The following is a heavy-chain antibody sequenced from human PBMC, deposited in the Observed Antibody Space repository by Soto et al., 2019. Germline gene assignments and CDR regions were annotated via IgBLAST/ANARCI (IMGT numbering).Heavy chain of an antibody. CDR2: INHSGST. CDR1: GGSFSGYY. CDR3: ARGDFWSGYNYYGMDV. Sequence: PSETLSLTCAVYGGSFSGYYWSWIRQPPGKGLEWIGEINHSGSTNYNPSLKSRVTISVDTSKNQFSLKLSSVTAADTAVYYCARGDFWSGYNYYGMDVWGQGTTVTVSS. V-gene: IGHV4-34*01. D-gene: IGHD3-3*01. J-gene: IGHJ6*02.